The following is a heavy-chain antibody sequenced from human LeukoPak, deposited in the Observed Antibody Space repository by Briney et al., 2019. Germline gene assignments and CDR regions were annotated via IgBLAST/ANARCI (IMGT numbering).Heavy chain of an antibody. J-gene: IGHJ6*04. CDR1: GFILSSDA. D-gene: IGHD3-10*02. CDR2: ISSSGSYT. CDR3: AELGITMIGGV. V-gene: IGHV3-21*01. Sequence: GGSLRLSCAASGFILSSDAMHWVRQAPGKGLEWVSSISSSGSYTYFADSVKGRFTISRDNAKNSLYLQMNSLRAEDTAVYYCAELGITMIGGVWGKGTTVTISS.